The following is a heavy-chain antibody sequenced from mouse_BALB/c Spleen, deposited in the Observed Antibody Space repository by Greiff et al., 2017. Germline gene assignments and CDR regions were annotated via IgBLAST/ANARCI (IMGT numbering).Heavy chain of an antibody. J-gene: IGHJ4*01. CDR3: ARQGDPYYYAMDY. CDR1: GFSLTSYD. Sequence: VQRVESGPDLVAPSQSLSITCTVSGFSLTSYDVHWVRQPPGKGLEWLVVIWSDGSTTYNSALKSRLSISKDNSKSQVFLKMNSLQTDDTAMYYCARQGDPYYYAMDYWGQGTSVTVSS. D-gene: IGHD3-3*01. CDR2: IWSDGST. V-gene: IGHV2-6-2*01.